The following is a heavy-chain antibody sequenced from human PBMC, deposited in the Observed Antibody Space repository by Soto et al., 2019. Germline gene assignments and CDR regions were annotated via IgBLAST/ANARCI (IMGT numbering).Heavy chain of an antibody. J-gene: IGHJ6*02. CDR2: MNPNSGNT. V-gene: IGHV1-8*01. CDR1: GYTFTSYD. CDR3: ARSVVRGVNPNYYYYYGMDV. D-gene: IGHD3-10*01. Sequence: GASVKVSCKASGYTFTSYDINWVRQATGQGLEWMGWMNPNSGNTGYAQKFQGRVTMTRNTSISTAYMELSRLRSDDTAVYYCARSVVRGVNPNYYYYYGMDVWGQGTTVTVSS.